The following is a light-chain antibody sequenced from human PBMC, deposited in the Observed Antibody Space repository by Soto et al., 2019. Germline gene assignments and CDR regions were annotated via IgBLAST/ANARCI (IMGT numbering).Light chain of an antibody. CDR3: QQYSNWPPIT. V-gene: IGKV3-15*01. J-gene: IGKJ5*01. CDR2: DAF. Sequence: EIVLTQSPATLPVSPGERVTLSCRASQNINNKLAWYQQKPGQAPRLLVYDAFTRATGIPARFSGSGSGTEFTLTINSLQSEDFAVYYCQQYSNWPPITFGQGTRLDIK. CDR1: QNINNK.